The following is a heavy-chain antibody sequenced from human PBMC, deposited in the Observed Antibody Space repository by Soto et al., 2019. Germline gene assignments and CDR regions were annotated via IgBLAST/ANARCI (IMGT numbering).Heavy chain of an antibody. CDR3: ARWIAAAGTGWFDP. D-gene: IGHD6-13*01. CDR2: IYYSGST. Sequence: SETLSLTCTVSGGSISSYYWSWIRQPPGKGLEWIGYIYYSGSTNYNPSLKSRVTISVDTSKNQFSLKLSSVTAADTAVYYCARWIAAAGTGWFDPWGKGPLGTVCS. V-gene: IGHV4-59*01. CDR1: GGSISSYY. J-gene: IGHJ5*02.